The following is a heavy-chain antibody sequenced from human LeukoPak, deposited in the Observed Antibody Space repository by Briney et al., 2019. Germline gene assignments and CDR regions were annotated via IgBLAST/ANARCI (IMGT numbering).Heavy chain of an antibody. V-gene: IGHV3-11*01. J-gene: IGHJ4*02. CDR1: GFTFSDYY. Sequence: GGSLRLSCAAPGFTFSDYYMSWIRQAPGKGLEWVSYISSSGSTRYYADSVKGRFTISRDNSKNTLYLQMDSLRADDTAVYYGAKELVTTVILVVDSDFWGQGTLVAVSS. CDR3: AKELVTTVILVVDSDF. D-gene: IGHD3-22*01. CDR2: ISSSGSTR.